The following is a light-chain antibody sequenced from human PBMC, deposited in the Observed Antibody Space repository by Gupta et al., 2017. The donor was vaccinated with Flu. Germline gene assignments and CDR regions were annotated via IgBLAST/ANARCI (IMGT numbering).Light chain of an antibody. J-gene: IGLJ3*02. CDR2: SNT. Sequence: QSVLTQPPSASGPPGQRVPISCSGSSSNIGSNTVNWYQQLPGTAPKLLIYSNTQRPPGAPERFSASKSGTSAALAINWLQSEEEADYYCEAWDQSLNGRGVFGGGTKLTVL. CDR3: EAWDQSLNGRGV. V-gene: IGLV1-44*01. CDR1: SSNIGSNT.